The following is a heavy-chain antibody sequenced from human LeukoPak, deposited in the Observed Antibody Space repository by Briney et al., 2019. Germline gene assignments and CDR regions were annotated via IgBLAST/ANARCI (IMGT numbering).Heavy chain of an antibody. J-gene: IGHJ4*02. V-gene: IGHV3-9*01. CDR1: GYSFDDYA. D-gene: IGHD1-26*01. CDR3: AKDISGTYLAALDY. Sequence: GRSLRLSCAASGYSFDDYAMHRVRQTPGKGLEWVSGISWNSDTIGYADSVKGRFTISRDNAKNSLYLQMNSLRGEDTALYYCAKDISGTYLAALDYWGQGTLVTVSS. CDR2: ISWNSDTI.